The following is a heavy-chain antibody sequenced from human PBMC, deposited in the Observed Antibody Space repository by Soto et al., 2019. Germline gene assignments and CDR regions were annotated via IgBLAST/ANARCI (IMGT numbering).Heavy chain of an antibody. CDR2: ISSSSSYI. CDR1: GFTFSSYS. CDR3: ARGRYCSGGSCYKDY. J-gene: IGHJ4*02. V-gene: IGHV3-21*01. D-gene: IGHD2-15*01. Sequence: PGGSLRLSCAASGFTFSSYSMNWVRQAPGKGLEWVSSISSSSSYIYYADSVKGRFTISRDNAKNSLYLQMNSLRAEDTAVYYCARGRYCSGGSCYKDYWGQGTLVTVSS.